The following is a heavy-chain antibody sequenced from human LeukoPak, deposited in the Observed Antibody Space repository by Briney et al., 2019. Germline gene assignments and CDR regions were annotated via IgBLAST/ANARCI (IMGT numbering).Heavy chain of an antibody. CDR3: ARGVSWSGSCMDV. CDR2: INHSGST. V-gene: IGHV4-34*01. J-gene: IGHJ6*03. Sequence: SETLSLTCAVYGGSFSGYYWSWIRQPPGKGLEWIGEINHSGSTNYNPSLKSRVTISVDTSKNQFSLKLSSVTAADTAVYYCARGVSWSGSCMDVWGKGTTVTVSS. D-gene: IGHD3-3*01. CDR1: GGSFSGYY.